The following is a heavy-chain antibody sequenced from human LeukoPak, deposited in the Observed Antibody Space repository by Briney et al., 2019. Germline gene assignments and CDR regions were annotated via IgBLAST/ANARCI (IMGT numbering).Heavy chain of an antibody. J-gene: IGHJ4*02. CDR2: IYHTGST. D-gene: IGHD4-11*01. CDR1: GGSVSAMSHY. CDR3: AKDRLHRDYFDL. Sequence: SETLSLTCNVSGGSVSAMSHYWAWLRQPPGKTLEWIASIYHTGSTFYNPSLKSRFLISVDTSKNQFSLRLTSATAADTAIYFCAKDRLHRDYFDLWGQGTLLTVSS. V-gene: IGHV4-39*07.